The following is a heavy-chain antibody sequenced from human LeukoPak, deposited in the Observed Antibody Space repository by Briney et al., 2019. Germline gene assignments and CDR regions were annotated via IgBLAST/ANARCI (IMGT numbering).Heavy chain of an antibody. J-gene: IGHJ4*02. CDR2: ISNDGSNT. Sequence: GGSLRLSCAASGFTFSRYWMHWVRQAPGKGLVWVSRISNDGSNTNYADSVKGRFSISRDNAKNTLYLQMDSLTAEDTAVYYCASRNFGSSPFDYWGQGTLVTVSS. CDR3: ASRNFGSSPFDY. D-gene: IGHD3-10*01. CDR1: GFTFSRYW. V-gene: IGHV3-74*01.